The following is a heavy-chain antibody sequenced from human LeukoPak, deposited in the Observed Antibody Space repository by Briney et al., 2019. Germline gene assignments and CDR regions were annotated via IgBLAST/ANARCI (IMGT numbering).Heavy chain of an antibody. CDR1: GGSISSGSYY. Sequence: PSETLSLTCTASGGSISSGSYYWSWIRQPAGKGLEWIGRIYSSGSTNYNPSLKSRVIISVDTSKNQFSLKLTSVTAADTAVYYCARQTGSGLFILPGGQGTLVTVSS. CDR3: ARQTGSGLFILP. CDR2: IYSSGST. D-gene: IGHD3/OR15-3a*01. V-gene: IGHV4-61*02. J-gene: IGHJ4*02.